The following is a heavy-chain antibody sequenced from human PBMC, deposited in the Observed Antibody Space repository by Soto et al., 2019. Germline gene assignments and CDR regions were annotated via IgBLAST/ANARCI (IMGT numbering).Heavy chain of an antibody. D-gene: IGHD2-21*02. CDR3: AKDGSWGDHYYFDN. J-gene: IGHJ4*02. CDR2: ISGSGGST. Sequence: EVQLLESGGGLVRPGGSLRLSCAVSGFMFSSYAMTWVRQAPGKGLVWVSSISGSGGSTYYSDSVRGRFTISRDNSKKMLYLEMNSLKGDDTAVYYCAKDGSWGDHYYFDNWGQGTLVTVSS. V-gene: IGHV3-23*01. CDR1: GFMFSSYA.